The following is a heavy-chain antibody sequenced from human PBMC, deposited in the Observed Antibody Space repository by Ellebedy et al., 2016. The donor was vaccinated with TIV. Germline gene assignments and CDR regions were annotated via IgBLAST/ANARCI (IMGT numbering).Heavy chain of an antibody. Sequence: GESLKISCAAAGFTFDNFAMNWVRQAPGKGLEWISYISPSSNTIYYADSVKGRFTISRDNAKNSLYLQMNSLRAEDTAVYYCGGGGSVDYWGQGSLVTVSS. D-gene: IGHD3-16*01. J-gene: IGHJ4*02. CDR3: GGGGSVDY. CDR1: GFTFDNFA. CDR2: ISPSSNTI. V-gene: IGHV3-48*03.